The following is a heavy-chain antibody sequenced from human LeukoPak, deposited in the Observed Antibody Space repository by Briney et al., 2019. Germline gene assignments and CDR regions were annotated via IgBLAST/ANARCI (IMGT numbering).Heavy chain of an antibody. Sequence: KASETLSLTCAVSGGSISSSNWWSWVRQPPGKGLEWIGEIYHSGSTNYNPSLKSRVTISVDKSKNQFSLKLSSVTAADTAVYYCARSSSGWYYGMDVWGQGTMVTVSS. CDR3: ARSSSGWYYGMDV. CDR1: GGSISSSNW. D-gene: IGHD3-22*01. V-gene: IGHV4-4*02. CDR2: IYHSGST. J-gene: IGHJ6*02.